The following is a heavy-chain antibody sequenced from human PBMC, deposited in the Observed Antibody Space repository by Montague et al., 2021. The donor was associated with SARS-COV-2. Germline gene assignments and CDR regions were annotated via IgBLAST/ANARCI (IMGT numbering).Heavy chain of an antibody. CDR3: ATESIVGVVIYALAF. Sequence: SVKVSCKASGYTLNEVLIHWVRQAPGEGLEWMGSFDPQHGETVYSQNFQGRVTMTEDPSTETAYLELSNLISDDTAVYYCATESIVGVVIYALAFWGQGTLSPSLQ. CDR2: FDPQHGET. D-gene: IGHD3-3*01. J-gene: IGHJ3*01. V-gene: IGHV1-24*01. CDR1: GYTLNEVL.